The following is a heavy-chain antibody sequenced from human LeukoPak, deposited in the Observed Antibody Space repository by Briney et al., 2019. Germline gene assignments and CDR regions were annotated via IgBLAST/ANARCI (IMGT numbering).Heavy chain of an antibody. Sequence: SVKVSCKASGGTFSSYAISWVRQAPGQGLEWMGGIIPIFGTANYAQKFQGRVTITTDESTSTAYMELSSLRSEDTAVYYCARDYLGYCSSTSCSINWFDPWGQGTLVTLSS. J-gene: IGHJ5*02. CDR3: ARDYLGYCSSTSCSINWFDP. CDR2: IIPIFGTA. D-gene: IGHD2-2*01. V-gene: IGHV1-69*05. CDR1: GGTFSSYA.